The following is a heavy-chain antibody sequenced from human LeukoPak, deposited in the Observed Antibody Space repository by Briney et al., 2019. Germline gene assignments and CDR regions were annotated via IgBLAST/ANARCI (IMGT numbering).Heavy chain of an antibody. V-gene: IGHV3-30-3*01. CDR2: ISYDGSNK. CDR1: GFTFSSYA. CDR3: ARDLETYSSGWYDY. J-gene: IGHJ4*02. Sequence: GGSLRLSCAASGFTFSSYAMHWVRQAPGKGLEWVAVISYDGSNKYYADSVKGRFTISRDNSKNTLYLQMNSLRAEDTAVYYCARDLETYSSGWYDYWGQGTLVTVSS. D-gene: IGHD6-19*01.